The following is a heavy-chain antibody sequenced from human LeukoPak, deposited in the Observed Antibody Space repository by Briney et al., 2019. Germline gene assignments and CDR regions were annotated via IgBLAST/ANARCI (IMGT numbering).Heavy chain of an antibody. Sequence: ASVKVSCKASGYTFTGYYMHWVRQAPGQGLEWMGRINPNSGGTNYAQKFQGRVTMTRDTSISTAYMELSRLRSGDTAVYYCARPLYSSSWYGLFDYWGQGTLVTVSS. D-gene: IGHD6-13*01. J-gene: IGHJ4*02. CDR2: INPNSGGT. CDR3: ARPLYSSSWYGLFDY. V-gene: IGHV1-2*06. CDR1: GYTFTGYY.